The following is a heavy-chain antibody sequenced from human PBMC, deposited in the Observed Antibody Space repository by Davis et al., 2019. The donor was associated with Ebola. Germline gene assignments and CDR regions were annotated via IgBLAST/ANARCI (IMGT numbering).Heavy chain of an antibody. CDR3: ATTQWLREFDN. D-gene: IGHD6-19*01. CDR1: GFPFTSYW. J-gene: IGHJ4*02. Sequence: GESLKISCVASGFPFTSYWMHWVRQAPGKGLEWVSVIYDQSTAYADAVRGRFIISRDKSNNTLYLEMSSLRVDDTAVYYCATTQWLREFDNWGQGTLVTVSS. CDR2: IYDQST. V-gene: IGHV3-53*05.